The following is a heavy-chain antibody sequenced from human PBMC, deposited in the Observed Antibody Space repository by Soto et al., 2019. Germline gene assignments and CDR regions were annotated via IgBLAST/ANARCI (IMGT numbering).Heavy chain of an antibody. CDR2: IYSGGST. J-gene: IGHJ4*02. D-gene: IGHD6-19*01. V-gene: IGHV3-53*01. CDR1: GFTVSSNY. Sequence: ESGGGLIQPGGSLRLSCAASGFTVSSNYMSWVRQAPGKGLEWVSVIYSGGSTYYADSVKGRFTISRDNSKNTLYLQMNSLRAEDTAVYYCAREGIAVAGGFDYWGQGTLVTVSS. CDR3: AREGIAVAGGFDY.